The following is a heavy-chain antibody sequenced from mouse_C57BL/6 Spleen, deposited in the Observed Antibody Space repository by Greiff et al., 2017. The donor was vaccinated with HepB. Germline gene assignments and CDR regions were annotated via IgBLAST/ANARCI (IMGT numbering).Heavy chain of an antibody. CDR3: ARDGGGVFDY. CDR1: GFTFSSYA. J-gene: IGHJ3*01. CDR2: ISDGGSYT. Sequence: EVKLVESGGGLVKPGGSLKLSCAASGFTFSSYAMSWVRQTPEKRLEWVATISDGGSYTYYPDNVKGRFTISRDNAKHNLYLQMSHLKSEDTAMYYCARDGGGVFDYWGQGTLVTVSA. V-gene: IGHV5-4*01.